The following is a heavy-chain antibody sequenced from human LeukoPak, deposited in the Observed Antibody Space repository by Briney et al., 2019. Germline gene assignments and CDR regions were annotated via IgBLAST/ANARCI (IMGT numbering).Heavy chain of an antibody. CDR2: IYYSGST. D-gene: IGHD5-24*01. J-gene: IGHJ3*02. V-gene: IGHV4-30-4*08. CDR1: GGSISSGDYY. CDR3: ARVAVVRLQMVFDI. Sequence: PSETLSLTCTVSGGSISSGDYYWSWIRQPPGRGLEWIGYIYYSGSTYYNPSLKSRVTISADTSKNQFSLKLSSVTAADTAVYYCARVAVVRLQMVFDIWGQGTMVTVSS.